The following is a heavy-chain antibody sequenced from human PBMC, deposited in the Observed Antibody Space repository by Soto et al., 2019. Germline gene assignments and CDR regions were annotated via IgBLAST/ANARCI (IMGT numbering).Heavy chain of an antibody. J-gene: IGHJ6*03. Sequence: AGGSLRLSCAASGFTFSSYAMHWVRQTPGKRLEYVSAISSNGGSTYYANSVKGRFTISRDNSKNTLYLQMGSLRAEDMAVYYCARDPYGQDCSSTSCYAAYYMDVWGKGTTVTVSS. V-gene: IGHV3-64*01. CDR2: ISSNGGST. CDR3: ARDPYGQDCSSTSCYAAYYMDV. CDR1: GFTFSSYA. D-gene: IGHD2-2*01.